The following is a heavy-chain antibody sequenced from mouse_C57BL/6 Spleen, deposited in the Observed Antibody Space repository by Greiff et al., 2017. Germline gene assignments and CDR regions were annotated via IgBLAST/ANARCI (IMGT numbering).Heavy chain of an antibody. Sequence: EVQLVESGGGLVKPGGSLKLSCAASGFTFSDYGMHWVRQAPEKGLEWVAYISSGSSTIYYADTVKGRFTISRDNAKNTLFLQMTSLRSEDTAMYYCAADYSNYVLYAMDYWGQGTSVTVSS. D-gene: IGHD2-5*01. J-gene: IGHJ4*01. V-gene: IGHV5-17*01. CDR2: ISSGSSTI. CDR1: GFTFSDYG. CDR3: AADYSNYVLYAMDY.